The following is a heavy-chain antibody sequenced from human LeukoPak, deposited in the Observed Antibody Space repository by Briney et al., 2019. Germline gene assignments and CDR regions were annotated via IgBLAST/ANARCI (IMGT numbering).Heavy chain of an antibody. D-gene: IGHD6-13*01. CDR3: AKDYHRWLNPLSSSWDYYFDY. CDR2: ISYDGSNK. V-gene: IGHV3-30*18. J-gene: IGHJ4*02. CDR1: GFTFSSYG. Sequence: PGGSLRLSCAASGFTFSSYGMHWVRQAPGKGLEWVAVISYDGSNKYYADSVKGRFTISRDNSKNTLYLQMNSLRAEDTAVYYCAKDYHRWLNPLSSSWDYYFDYWGQGTLVTVSS.